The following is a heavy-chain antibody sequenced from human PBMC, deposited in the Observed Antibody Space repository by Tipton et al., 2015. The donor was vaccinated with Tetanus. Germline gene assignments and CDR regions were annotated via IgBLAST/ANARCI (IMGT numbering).Heavy chain of an antibody. D-gene: IGHD3-3*01. CDR1: GASIRGSSDY. CDR3: ARDRSITIFGVVPINYYYGMDV. V-gene: IGHV4-39*07. Sequence: TLSLTCTVSGASIRGSSDYWGWIRQPPGKGLEWIGSIFYSGSTYSNPSLKSRVTISVDTSKNQFSLKLSSVTAADTAVYYCARDRSITIFGVVPINYYYGMDVWGQGTTVTVSS. CDR2: IFYSGST. J-gene: IGHJ6*02.